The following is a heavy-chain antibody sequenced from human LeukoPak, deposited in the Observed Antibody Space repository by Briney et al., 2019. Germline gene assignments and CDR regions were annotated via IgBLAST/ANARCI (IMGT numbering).Heavy chain of an antibody. CDR2: INHSGST. D-gene: IGHD6-13*01. V-gene: IGHV4-34*01. Sequence: SETLSLTCAVYGGSFSGYYWSWIRQPPGKGLEWIGEINHSGSTNYNPSLKSRVTISVDTSKNQSSLKLSSVTAADTAVYYCARITAAAGRDYWGQGTLVTVSS. J-gene: IGHJ4*02. CDR3: ARITAAAGRDY. CDR1: GGSFSGYY.